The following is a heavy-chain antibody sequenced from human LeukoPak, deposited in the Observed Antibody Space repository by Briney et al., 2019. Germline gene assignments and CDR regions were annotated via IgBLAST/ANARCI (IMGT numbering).Heavy chain of an antibody. J-gene: IGHJ6*02. CDR3: ARDSILGMDV. CDR1: GGSISSSTYH. Sequence: PSETLSLTCTVSGGSISSSTYHWGWVRQAPGKGLEWVSVIYSGGSTYSADSVKGRFTISRDNSKNTLYLQMNSLRVEDTAVYYCARDSILGMDVWGQGTTVTVSS. CDR2: IYSGGST. V-gene: IGHV3-66*01.